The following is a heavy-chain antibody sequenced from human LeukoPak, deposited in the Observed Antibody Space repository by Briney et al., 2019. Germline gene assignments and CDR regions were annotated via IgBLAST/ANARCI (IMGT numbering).Heavy chain of an antibody. V-gene: IGHV3-74*01. D-gene: IGHD3-16*01. CDR2: INSDGSST. CDR3: AVTGETTFLFDY. J-gene: IGHJ4*02. CDR1: GFTFSSYW. Sequence: GGSLRLSCAASGFTFSSYWMHRVRQAPGKGLVWVSRINSDGSSTSYADSVKGRFTISRDNAKNTLYLQMNSLRAEDTAVYYCAVTGETTFLFDYWGQGTLVTVSS.